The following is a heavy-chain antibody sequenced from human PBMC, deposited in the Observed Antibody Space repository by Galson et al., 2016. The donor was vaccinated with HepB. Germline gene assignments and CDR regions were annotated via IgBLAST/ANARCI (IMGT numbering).Heavy chain of an antibody. V-gene: IGHV3-74*01. CDR1: GFTFSNYW. J-gene: IGHJ4*02. CDR2: IKTDGSIT. CDR3: ARGRRGAISDFFDS. Sequence: LRLSCAASGFTFSNYWMYWVRQAPGKGLVWVSRIKTDGSITGYADSVKGRFTISRADGKKTMYLQMNSLRAEDTALYYCARGRRGAISDFFDSWGQGTLVTVSS. D-gene: IGHD3-10*01.